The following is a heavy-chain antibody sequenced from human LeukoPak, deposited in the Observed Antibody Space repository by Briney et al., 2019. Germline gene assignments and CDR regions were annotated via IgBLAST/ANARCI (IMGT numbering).Heavy chain of an antibody. CDR3: ARADGSSSIDYYHLDV. Sequence: ASVKVSCKAFGYTFTSNYMHWVRQAPGQGPEWMGVISPSGGSTTYAQKFQGRVTLTRDMSTSTAYMELSSLRSEDTAVYYCARADGSSSIDYYHLDVWGKGTTVTVSS. V-gene: IGHV1-46*01. J-gene: IGHJ6*03. CDR1: GYTFTSNY. D-gene: IGHD6-6*01. CDR2: ISPSGGST.